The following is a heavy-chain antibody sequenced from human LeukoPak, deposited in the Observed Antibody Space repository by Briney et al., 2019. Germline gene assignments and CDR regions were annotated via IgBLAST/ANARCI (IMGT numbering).Heavy chain of an antibody. J-gene: IGHJ4*02. CDR3: ARGVYIAAAQYGY. Sequence: SETLSLTCTVSGGSLSSHYWSWIRQPPGKGLEWIGYIYYSGTTNYNPSLKSRVTISVDASKNQFSLKLSSVTAADTAVYYCARGVYIAAAQYGYWGQGTLVTVSS. CDR1: GGSLSSHY. CDR2: IYYSGTT. V-gene: IGHV4-59*11. D-gene: IGHD6-13*01.